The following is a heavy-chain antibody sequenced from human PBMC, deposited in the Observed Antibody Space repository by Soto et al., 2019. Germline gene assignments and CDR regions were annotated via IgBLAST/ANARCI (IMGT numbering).Heavy chain of an antibody. D-gene: IGHD5-18*01. CDR2: IYYNGDT. V-gene: IGHV4-31*03. CDR1: GGSISSGGYY. Sequence: QVQLQESGPGLVKPSQTLSLTCTVSGGSISSGGYYWNWIRQHPGKGLEWIGNIYYNGDTYYKSSLKSRLTISVDTSKNHFSLKLTSVTAADTAVYYCARNIAMASYFDDWGLGTLVTVSS. CDR3: ARNIAMASYFDD. J-gene: IGHJ4*02.